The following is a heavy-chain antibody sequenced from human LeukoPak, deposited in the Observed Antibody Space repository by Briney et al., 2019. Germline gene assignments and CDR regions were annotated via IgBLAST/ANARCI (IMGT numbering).Heavy chain of an antibody. J-gene: IGHJ4*02. D-gene: IGHD3-3*01. CDR3: AKNSKAVTISGVPSQGY. Sequence: PGGSLRLSCAASGFTFSSFGMHWVRQAPGKGLEWVAFISYDGSIKYYADSVKGRFTISRDDSKNTLYLQMSGLRTEDTAVYYCAKNSKAVTISGVPSQGYWGQGTLVTVSS. CDR2: ISYDGSIK. CDR1: GFTFSSFG. V-gene: IGHV3-30*02.